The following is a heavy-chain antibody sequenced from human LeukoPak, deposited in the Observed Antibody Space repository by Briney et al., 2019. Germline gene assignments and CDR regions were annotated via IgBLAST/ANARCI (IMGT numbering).Heavy chain of an antibody. V-gene: IGHV3-15*01. CDR3: TTLDY. CDR1: GFTFCRYG. CDR2: SKSKTDGGAT. J-gene: IGHJ4*02. Sequence: GSLRLSSAASGFTFCRYGMCWVSQAPGKGLELVGRSKSKTDGGATDYAAPMKGRFTISRDDSKSTLYLQMNSLKTEDTAVYYCTTLDYWGQGTLVTVSS.